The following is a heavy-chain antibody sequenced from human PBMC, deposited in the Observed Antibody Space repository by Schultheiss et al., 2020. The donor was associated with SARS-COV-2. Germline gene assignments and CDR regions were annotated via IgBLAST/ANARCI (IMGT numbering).Heavy chain of an antibody. J-gene: IGHJ6*02. D-gene: IGHD2-2*01. Sequence: GGSLRLSCAASGFTFRIYALNWVRQAPGKGLEWVSAVSDSGGTTRYADSVKGRFTTSTDNPKDTLYLQMNSLREEDTAVYYCAATLYCSSTSCFGMDVWGQGTTVTVSS. CDR3: AATLYCSSTSCFGMDV. V-gene: IGHV3-23*01. CDR2: VSDSGGTT. CDR1: GFTFRIYA.